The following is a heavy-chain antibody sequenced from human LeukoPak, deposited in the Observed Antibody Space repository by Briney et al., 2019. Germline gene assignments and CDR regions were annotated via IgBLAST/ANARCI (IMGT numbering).Heavy chain of an antibody. V-gene: IGHV3-20*04. J-gene: IGHJ4*02. D-gene: IGHD6-19*01. CDR2: INWNGGST. CDR3: ARVGYSSGHYYFDY. CDR1: GFTFDDYG. Sequence: GGSLRLSCAASGFTFDDYGMSWVRQAPGKGLEWVSGINWNGGSTGYADSVKGRLTISRDNAKNSRYLQMNSLRAEGTALYYCARVGYSSGHYYFDYWGQGTLVTVSS.